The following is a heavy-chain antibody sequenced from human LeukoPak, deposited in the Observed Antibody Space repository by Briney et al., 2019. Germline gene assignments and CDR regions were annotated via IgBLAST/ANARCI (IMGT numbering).Heavy chain of an antibody. D-gene: IGHD2-8*02. CDR3: ARAAVVTGSTETFDP. V-gene: IGHV1-2*02. CDR2: INPNSGGT. Sequence: ASVKVSCKASGYTFTDYYMHWVRQAPGQALEWMGWINPNSGGTNYAQKFQGRVTMSRDTSTSAAYMELSRLRSDDTAVYYCARAAVVTGSTETFDPWGQGTLVTVSS. CDR1: GYTFTDYY. J-gene: IGHJ5*02.